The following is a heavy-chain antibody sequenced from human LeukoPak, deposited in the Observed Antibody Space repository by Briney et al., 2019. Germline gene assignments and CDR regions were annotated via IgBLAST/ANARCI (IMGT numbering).Heavy chain of an antibody. J-gene: IGHJ4*02. Sequence: GGTLRLSCAASGFTFSSYGMSWVRQAPGKGLEWVSAISGSGGSTYYADSVKGRFTISRDNSKNTLYLQMNSLRAEDTAVYYCAREIVVVTAEGYFDYWGQGTLVTVSS. CDR1: GFTFSSYG. CDR2: ISGSGGST. V-gene: IGHV3-23*01. D-gene: IGHD2-21*02. CDR3: AREIVVVTAEGYFDY.